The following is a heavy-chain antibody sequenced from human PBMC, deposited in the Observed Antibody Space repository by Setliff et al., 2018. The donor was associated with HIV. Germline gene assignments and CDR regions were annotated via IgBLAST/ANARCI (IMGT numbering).Heavy chain of an antibody. Sequence: PSETLSLTCSVSGGSITSGGYYWSWIRQHPGKDLEGIGYIYYSGSTFYNPSLKSRVTIAVDTSKNQFSLKLSSVTAADTSVYYCATYADGESNRFDPWGQGILVTVSS. V-gene: IGHV4-31*03. CDR2: IYYSGST. D-gene: IGHD3-10*01. CDR3: ATYADGESNRFDP. J-gene: IGHJ5*02. CDR1: GGSITSGGYY.